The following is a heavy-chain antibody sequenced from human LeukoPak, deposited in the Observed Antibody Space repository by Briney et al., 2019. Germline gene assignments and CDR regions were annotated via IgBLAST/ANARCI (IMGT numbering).Heavy chain of an antibody. J-gene: IGHJ3*02. CDR3: AKDIDNSGYDQGAFDI. V-gene: IGHV3-23*01. Sequence: GGSLRLSCAASGFTFSRYAMSWVRQTPEKGLEWVSVISGSDGSTYYADSVRGRFTISRDNSKNSLYLQMNSLRTEDTALYYCAKDIDNSGYDQGAFDIWGQGTMVTVSS. D-gene: IGHD5-12*01. CDR1: GFTFSRYA. CDR2: ISGSDGST.